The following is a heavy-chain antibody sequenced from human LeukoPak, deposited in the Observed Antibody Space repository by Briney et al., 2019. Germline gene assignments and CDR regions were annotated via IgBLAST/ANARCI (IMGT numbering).Heavy chain of an antibody. J-gene: IGHJ5*02. CDR3: ARGQQLGSYNWFDP. CDR1: GGSFSGYY. Sequence: PSETLPLTCAVYGGSFSGYYWTWIRQPPGKGLEWIGEINHSGSTNYNPSLKSRVTISVDTSKNQFSLKLSSVTAADTSVYYCARGQQLGSYNWFDPWGQGTLVTVSS. CDR2: INHSGST. D-gene: IGHD6-13*01. V-gene: IGHV4-34*01.